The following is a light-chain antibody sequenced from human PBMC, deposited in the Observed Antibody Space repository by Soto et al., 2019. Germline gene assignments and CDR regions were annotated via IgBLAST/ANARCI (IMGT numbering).Light chain of an antibody. CDR3: QQYGSSPA. Sequence: EIVLTQSPGTLSLSPGERATLSCRASQSIKSGWLAWYQHKPGQAPRLLMYGASSRATGIPDRISGSGSGTDFTLTISGLEPEDFAVDYCQQYGSSPAFGQGTKVEVK. CDR1: QSIKSGW. V-gene: IGKV3-20*01. CDR2: GAS. J-gene: IGKJ1*01.